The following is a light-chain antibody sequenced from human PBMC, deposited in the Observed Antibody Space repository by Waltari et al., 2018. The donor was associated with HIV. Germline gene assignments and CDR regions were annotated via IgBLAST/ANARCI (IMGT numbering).Light chain of an antibody. CDR3: QQFHSDPPT. V-gene: IGKV4-1*01. J-gene: IGKJ1*01. Sequence: DIVMTQSPDSLAVSLGERATINCKSSQTLLYNSNNKDSLAWYQQKPGQPPKLLIYWASTRQFGVPDRFSGSGFGTDFTLTINSLQAEDVAFYYCQQFHSDPPTFGQGTNVEIK. CDR1: QTLLYNSNNKDS. CDR2: WAS.